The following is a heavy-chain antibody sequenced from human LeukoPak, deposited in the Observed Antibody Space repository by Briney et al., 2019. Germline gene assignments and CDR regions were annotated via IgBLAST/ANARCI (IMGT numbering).Heavy chain of an antibody. V-gene: IGHV1-69*13. J-gene: IGHJ4*02. CDR2: IIPIFGTA. D-gene: IGHD6-19*01. CDR3: ASSNGAVAGSRYFDY. CDR1: GGTFSSYA. Sequence: ASVKVSCKASGGTFSSYAISWVRQAPGQGLEWMGGIIPIFGTANYAQKLQGRVTITADESTSTAYMELSSLRSEDTAVYYCASSNGAVAGSRYFDYWGQGTLVTVSS.